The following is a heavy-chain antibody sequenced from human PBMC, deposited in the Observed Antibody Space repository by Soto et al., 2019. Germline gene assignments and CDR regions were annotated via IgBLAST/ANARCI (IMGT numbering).Heavy chain of an antibody. CDR1: GFAFTNSA. J-gene: IGHJ5*02. CDR2: IIVGSGQT. CDR3: ASDWFDP. Sequence: VASVKVSCKTSGFAFTNSAVQWVRQARGQSLEWIGWIIVGSGQTKSAQKIQERLTMTTDTSTSTAYMELRSLRSDDTAVYYCASDWFDPWGQGTLVTVSS. V-gene: IGHV1-58*01.